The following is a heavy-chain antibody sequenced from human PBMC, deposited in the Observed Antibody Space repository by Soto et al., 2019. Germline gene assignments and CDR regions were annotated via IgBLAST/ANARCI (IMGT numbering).Heavy chain of an antibody. D-gene: IGHD6-13*01. CDR2: IYWDDDK. J-gene: IGHJ4*02. CDR1: GFSLSTSGVG. V-gene: IGHV2-5*02. Sequence: QITLKESGPTLVKPTQTLTLTCTFSGFSLSTSGVGVGWIRQPPGKALEWLALIYWDDDKRYSPSLKSRLTITKDTSKNQVVLTLTDMDPVDTATSYCAHSIAPRIFDYWGQGTLVTVSS. CDR3: AHSIAPRIFDY.